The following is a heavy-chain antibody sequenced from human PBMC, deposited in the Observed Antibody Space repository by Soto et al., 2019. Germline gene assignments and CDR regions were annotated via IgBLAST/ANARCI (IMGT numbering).Heavy chain of an antibody. J-gene: IGHJ5*02. CDR3: ARDGRGSHGKPNWFDT. CDR2: ISSSSSYI. V-gene: IGHV3-21*01. Sequence: PGWSLRLSCAASGFTFSSYSMNWVRQAPGKGLEWVSSISSSSSYIYYADSVKGRFTISRDNAKNSLYLQMNSLRAEDTAVYYCARDGRGSHGKPNWFDTWGQGSLGTVSA. D-gene: IGHD5-18*01. CDR1: GFTFSSYS.